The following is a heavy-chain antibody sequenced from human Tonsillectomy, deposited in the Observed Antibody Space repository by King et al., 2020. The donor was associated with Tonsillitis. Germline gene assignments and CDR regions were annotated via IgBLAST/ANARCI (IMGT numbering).Heavy chain of an antibody. CDR3: ASRDYYGSGSYYYYGMDV. Sequence: VQLVESGGGLVQPGGSLRLSCAASGFTFSSYWMHWVRQAPGKGLVWVSRINSDGSSTSYADSVKGRFTISRDNAKNTLYLQMNSLRAADTAVYYCASRDYYGSGSYYYYGMDVWGQGTTVTVSS. J-gene: IGHJ6*02. CDR2: INSDGSST. V-gene: IGHV3-74*01. D-gene: IGHD3-10*01. CDR1: GFTFSSYW.